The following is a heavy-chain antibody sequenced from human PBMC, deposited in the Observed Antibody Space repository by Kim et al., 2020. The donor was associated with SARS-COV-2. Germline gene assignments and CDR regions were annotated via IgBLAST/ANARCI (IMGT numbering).Heavy chain of an antibody. V-gene: IGHV4-4*07. CDR3: ATALGH. Sequence: SETLSLTCTVSGDSLSSDYWSWNRQPAGKGLEWIGRIYTSGRTNYYPSLQSRLTMSVDMSKNQTPLMLSSVTAADTAAYYCATALGHWAQGTLVTVSS. CDR1: GDSLSSDY. J-gene: IGHJ4*02. CDR2: IYTSGRT. D-gene: IGHD3-16*02.